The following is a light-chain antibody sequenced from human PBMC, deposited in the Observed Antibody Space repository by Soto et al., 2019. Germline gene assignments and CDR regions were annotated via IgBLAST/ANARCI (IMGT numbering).Light chain of an antibody. CDR3: SSYTKGDSAVV. CDR1: SSDIGAHNY. Sequence: QSVLTQPASVSGSPGQSITISCTGTSSDIGAHNYVSWYQQHPGKVPELVIYDVTNRPSGVSNRFSGSKSGNTASLTISGLQAEDDADYYCSSYTKGDSAVVFGGGTKLTVL. J-gene: IGLJ2*01. CDR2: DVT. V-gene: IGLV2-14*01.